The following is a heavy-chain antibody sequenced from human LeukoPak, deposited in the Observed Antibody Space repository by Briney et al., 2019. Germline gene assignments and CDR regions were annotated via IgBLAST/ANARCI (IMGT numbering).Heavy chain of an antibody. V-gene: IGHV1-69*05. Sequence: KISCKASGGTFSSYAISWVRQAPGQGLERMGRIIPIFGTANYAQKFQGRVTITTDESTSTAYMELSSLRSEDTAVYYCARSPGIAVAGPRSENLAYWGQGTLVTVSS. D-gene: IGHD6-19*01. CDR3: ARSPGIAVAGPRSENLAY. CDR1: GGTFSSYA. CDR2: IIPIFGTA. J-gene: IGHJ4*02.